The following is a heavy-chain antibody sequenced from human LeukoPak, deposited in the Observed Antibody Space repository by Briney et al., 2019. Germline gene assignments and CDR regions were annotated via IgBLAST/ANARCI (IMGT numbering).Heavy chain of an antibody. D-gene: IGHD3-3*01. CDR2: IYPGDSDT. CDR3: ARATFLGIRSGIYYGMDV. V-gene: IGHV5-51*01. Sequence: GESLKISCKGSGYSFTSYWIGWVRQMPGKGLEWMGIIYPGDSDTRYSPSFQGQVTISADKSISTAYLQWSSLKASDTAMYYCARATFLGIRSGIYYGMDVWGQGTTVTVSS. CDR1: GYSFTSYW. J-gene: IGHJ6*02.